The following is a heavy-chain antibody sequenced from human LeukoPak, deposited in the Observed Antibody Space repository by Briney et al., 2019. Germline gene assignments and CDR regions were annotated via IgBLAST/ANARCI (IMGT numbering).Heavy chain of an antibody. J-gene: IGHJ4*02. V-gene: IGHV4-34*01. CDR2: INHSGET. CDR1: GGSFSTYY. Sequence: PSETLSLTCAVHGGSFSTYYWSWIRQPPGKGLEWMGEINHSGETRHNPSLKGRVTISVDTSKSQFSLKLSPVTAADTAVYFCARYSYGTYYFDSWGQGTLVTVSS. D-gene: IGHD5-18*01. CDR3: ARYSYGTYYFDS.